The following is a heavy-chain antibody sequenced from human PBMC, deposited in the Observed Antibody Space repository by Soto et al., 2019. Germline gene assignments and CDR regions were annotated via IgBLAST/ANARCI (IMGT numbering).Heavy chain of an antibody. J-gene: IGHJ6*02. Sequence: SVKVSCKASGGTFSSYAISWVRQAPGQGLEWMGGIIPIFGTANYAQKFQGRVTITADESTSTAYMELSSLRSEDTAVYYCASIVVPAADYYYYGMDVWGQVTTVTV. CDR2: IIPIFGTA. V-gene: IGHV1-69*13. D-gene: IGHD2-2*01. CDR1: GGTFSSYA. CDR3: ASIVVPAADYYYYGMDV.